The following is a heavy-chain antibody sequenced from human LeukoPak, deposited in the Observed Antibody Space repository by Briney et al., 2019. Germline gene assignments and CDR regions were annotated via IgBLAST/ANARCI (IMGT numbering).Heavy chain of an antibody. V-gene: IGHV4-59*01. D-gene: IGHD1-7*01. J-gene: IGHJ4*02. CDR1: GGSISSYY. CDR2: IYYSGST. CDR3: ARDPIKGTGTTVGGDY. Sequence: PSETLSLTCTVSGGSISSYYWSWIRQPPGKGLEWIGYIYYSGSTNYNPSLKSRVTISVDTSKNQFFLKLSSVTAADTAVYYCARDPIKGTGTTVGGDYWGQGTLVTVSS.